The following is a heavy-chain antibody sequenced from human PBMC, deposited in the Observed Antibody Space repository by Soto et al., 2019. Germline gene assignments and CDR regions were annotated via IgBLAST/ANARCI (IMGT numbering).Heavy chain of an antibody. CDR1: GDSMATGGHY. V-gene: IGHV4-31*02. Sequence: QVHLQESGPGLVRPSETLSLSCSVSGDSMATGGHYYNWIRHLPGKGLEWIGYIYYSGATHYSPSLRPRPTISIDTSKNQVSLRLISVTAADTALYFCARDKDLEPTVWGYWGQGIQVTVSS. CDR2: IYYSGAT. D-gene: IGHD7-27*01. J-gene: IGHJ4*02. CDR3: ARDKDLEPTVWGY.